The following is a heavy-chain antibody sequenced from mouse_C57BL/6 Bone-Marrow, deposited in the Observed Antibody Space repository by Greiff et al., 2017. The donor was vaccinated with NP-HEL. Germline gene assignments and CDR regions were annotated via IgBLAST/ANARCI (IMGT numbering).Heavy chain of an antibody. V-gene: IGHV1-53*01. Sequence: QVQLQQPGTELVKPGASVKLSCKASGYTFTSCWMHWVKQRPGQGLEWIGNINPSNGGTNYNEKFKSKATLTVDKSSSTAYMQLSSLTSEDSAVYYCARLGYYGSSYDWYFDVWGTGTTVTVSS. CDR3: ARLGYYGSSYDWYFDV. CDR2: INPSNGGT. J-gene: IGHJ1*03. CDR1: GYTFTSCW. D-gene: IGHD1-1*01.